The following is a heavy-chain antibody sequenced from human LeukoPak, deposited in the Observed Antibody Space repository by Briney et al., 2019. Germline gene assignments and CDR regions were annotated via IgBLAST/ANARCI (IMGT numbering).Heavy chain of an antibody. D-gene: IGHD6-19*01. Sequence: PGGSLRLSCAASGFTVSSNYMSWVRQAPGKGLEWVSVLYRGGSTYYADSVKGRFTISRDNSKNMLHLQMNSLRAEDTAMYYCVRGPSSGWSLEDYWGQGTLVTVSS. J-gene: IGHJ4*02. CDR3: VRGPSSGWSLEDY. CDR1: GFTVSSNY. V-gene: IGHV3-53*01. CDR2: LYRGGST.